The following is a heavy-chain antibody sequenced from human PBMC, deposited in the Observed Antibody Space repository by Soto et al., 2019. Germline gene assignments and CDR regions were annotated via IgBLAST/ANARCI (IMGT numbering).Heavy chain of an antibody. CDR1: GFPFSSYA. V-gene: IGHV3-23*01. CDR3: AKKGDYDFWSPSNNWLDP. CDR2: VGGRGGST. Sequence: EVQLLESGGGLVQPGGSLRLSCAASGFPFSSYAVSWVRLAPGKGLEWVASVGGRGGSTYHADYVKGRFTVSRDNSKNTVYLKMNSLRAEDTAVYYCAKKGDYDFWSPSNNWLDPWGQGPLVTVAS. D-gene: IGHD3-3*01. J-gene: IGHJ5*02.